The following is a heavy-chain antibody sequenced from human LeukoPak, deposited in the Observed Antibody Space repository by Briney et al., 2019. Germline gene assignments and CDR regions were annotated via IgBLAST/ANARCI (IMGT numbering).Heavy chain of an antibody. V-gene: IGHV4-59*01. CDR1: GGSISNFY. CDR2: IDYSGST. D-gene: IGHD2-2*02. Sequence: PSETLSLTCSVSGGSISNFYWSWIRQPPGKGLEWIGYIDYSGSTSYNPSLKSRVTMSIDTSKNQFSLRLSSVAAADTAVYFCARGLYTTRRESDFWGQGTLVTVSS. J-gene: IGHJ4*02. CDR3: ARGLYTTRRESDF.